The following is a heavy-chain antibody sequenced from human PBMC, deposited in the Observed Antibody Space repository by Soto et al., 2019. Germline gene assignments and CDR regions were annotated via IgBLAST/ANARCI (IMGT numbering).Heavy chain of an antibody. J-gene: IGHJ4*02. Sequence: SETLSLTCTVSGGSISSSSYYWGWIRQPPGKGLEWIGSIYYSGSTYYNPSLKSRVTISVDTSKNQFSLKLSSVTAADTAVYYCARHIGSYYGDFDYWGQGTLVTVSS. CDR2: IYYSGST. CDR1: GGSISSSSYY. V-gene: IGHV4-39*01. CDR3: ARHIGSYYGDFDY. D-gene: IGHD4-17*01.